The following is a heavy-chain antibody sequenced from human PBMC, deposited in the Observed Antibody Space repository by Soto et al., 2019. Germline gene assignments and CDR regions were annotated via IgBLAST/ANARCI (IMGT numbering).Heavy chain of an antibody. D-gene: IGHD2-21*02. CDR1: GGSIRSGGYY. J-gene: IGHJ4*02. CDR2: IYYSGST. V-gene: IGHV4-31*03. CDR3: ASQPTRGAYWGGDCYSGYFDY. Sequence: QVQLQESGPGLLKPSQTLSLTCTVSGGSIRSGGYYWSWIRQHPGKGLEWIGYIYYSGSTYYNPSLKSRGTISVDTSKNQFSLKLSSVTAADTAVYYCASQPTRGAYWGGDCYSGYFDYWGQGTLVTVSS.